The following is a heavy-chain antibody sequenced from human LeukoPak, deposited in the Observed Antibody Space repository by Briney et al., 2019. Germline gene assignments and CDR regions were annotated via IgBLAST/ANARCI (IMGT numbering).Heavy chain of an antibody. CDR2: IYYSGST. CDR1: GDSISSSSYY. V-gene: IGHV4-39*07. D-gene: IGHD6-13*01. J-gene: IGHJ5*02. CDR3: ARKGYSISWYSP. Sequence: SETLSLTCTVSGDSISSSSYYWGWIHQPPGKGLEWIGSIYYSGSTSYNPSLKSRVTISLDTSKNQFSLKLTSVTAADTAVYYCARKGYSISWYSPWGQGTLVTVSS.